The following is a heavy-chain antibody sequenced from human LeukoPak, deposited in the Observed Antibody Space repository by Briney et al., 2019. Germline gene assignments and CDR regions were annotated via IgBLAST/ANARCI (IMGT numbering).Heavy chain of an antibody. Sequence: PSESLSLTCTVSGGSISYYYWSWIRQPAGKGLEWIGRIYSSGSTDYNPSLQSRVTISVDKSKNQISLKLSSVTAADTAVYFCARDKEYQLLTNWFDPWGPGTLVTVSS. V-gene: IGHV4-4*07. CDR1: GGSISYYY. CDR3: ARDKEYQLLTNWFDP. D-gene: IGHD2-2*01. J-gene: IGHJ5*02. CDR2: IYSSGST.